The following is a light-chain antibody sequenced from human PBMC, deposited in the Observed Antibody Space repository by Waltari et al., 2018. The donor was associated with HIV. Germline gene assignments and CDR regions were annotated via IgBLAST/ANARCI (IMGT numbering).Light chain of an antibody. J-gene: IGKJ2*01. CDR1: KSISNN. CDR2: DAS. CDR3: QQYSNWPPYT. Sequence: DIVMTQSSATLSVSPGERATLPCRASKSISNNLAWYKQKPGQAPRLLMYDASTSATGVPAWFSGSGSGTEFTLTISSLQSEDFAVYYCQQYSNWPPYTFGQGTKLEIK. V-gene: IGKV3-15*01.